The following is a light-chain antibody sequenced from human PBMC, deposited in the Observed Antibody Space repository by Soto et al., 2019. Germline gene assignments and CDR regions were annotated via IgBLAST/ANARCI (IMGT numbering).Light chain of an antibody. CDR3: QQYNSYSYT. CDR2: KAS. J-gene: IGKJ2*01. CDR1: QSISSW. Sequence: DIQMTQSPSTLSASVGDRVTITCRASQSISSWLAWYLQKPGKAPKLLIYKASSLESGVPSRFSGSGSGAEFALTISRLQPYDFATYYCQQYNSYSYTFGQGTKLEIK. V-gene: IGKV1-5*03.